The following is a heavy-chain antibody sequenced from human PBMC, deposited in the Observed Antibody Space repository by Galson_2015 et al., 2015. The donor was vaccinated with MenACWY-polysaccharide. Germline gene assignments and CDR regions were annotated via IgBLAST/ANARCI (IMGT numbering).Heavy chain of an antibody. Sequence: LGLSCAASGFTFCTYTMTWVRPAPGKGLEWVSSVSSGSGTIYYAESVKGRFTISRDNVQSSLYLQLNSLRDEDTAVYYCARVAYSSRTFDSWGQGTLVPVSS. J-gene: IGHJ4*02. CDR1: GFTFCTYT. CDR3: ARVAYSSRTFDS. V-gene: IGHV3-48*02. CDR2: VSSGSGTI. D-gene: IGHD4-11*01.